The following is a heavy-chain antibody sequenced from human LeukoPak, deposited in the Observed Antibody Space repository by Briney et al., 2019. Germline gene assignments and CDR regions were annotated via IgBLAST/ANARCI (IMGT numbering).Heavy chain of an antibody. Sequence: SETLSLTCAVYGGSFSGYYWSWIRQPPGKGLEWIGEINHSGSTNYNPSLKSRVTISVDTSKNQFSLKLSSVTAADTAVYYCARHVTRRYYYDSSGRYYFDYWGQGTLVTVSS. CDR1: GGSFSGYY. CDR3: ARHVTRRYYYDSSGRYYFDY. D-gene: IGHD3-22*01. CDR2: INHSGST. V-gene: IGHV4-34*01. J-gene: IGHJ4*02.